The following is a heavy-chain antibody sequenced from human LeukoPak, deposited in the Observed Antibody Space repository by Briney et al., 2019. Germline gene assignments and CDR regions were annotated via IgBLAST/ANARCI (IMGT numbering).Heavy chain of an antibody. D-gene: IGHD6-19*01. V-gene: IGHV3-15*01. J-gene: IGHJ4*02. CDR1: GFTFSNAW. CDR3: TTTAVADLGFDY. CDR2: IKSKTDGGTT. Sequence: GGSLRLSCAASGFTFSNAWMSWVRQAPGKGLEWVGRIKSKTDGGTTDYAAPVKGRFTISRDDSKNTLYLQMNSLKTEDTAGYYCTTTAVADLGFDYWGQGTLVTVSS.